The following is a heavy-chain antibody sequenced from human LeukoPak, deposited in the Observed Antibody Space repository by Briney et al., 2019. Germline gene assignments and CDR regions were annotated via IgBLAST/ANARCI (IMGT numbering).Heavy chain of an antibody. Sequence: GGSLRLSCAASGFTFSSYAMHWVRQAPGKGLEWVAVISYDGSNKYYADSVKGRFTISRDNSKNTLYLQMNSLRAEDTAVYYCARAGPYGSGSYFFDYWGQGTLVTVSS. V-gene: IGHV3-30-3*01. CDR3: ARAGPYGSGSYFFDY. D-gene: IGHD3-10*01. CDR1: GFTFSSYA. CDR2: ISYDGSNK. J-gene: IGHJ4*02.